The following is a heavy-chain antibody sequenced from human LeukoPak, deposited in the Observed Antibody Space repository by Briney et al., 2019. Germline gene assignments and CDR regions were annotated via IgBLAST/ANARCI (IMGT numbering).Heavy chain of an antibody. D-gene: IGHD4-17*01. CDR3: SGDPNGDYVGAFDM. Sequence: SRRLSCTPATLTFTNYAMAWVRQAPREGLEWVASIRGGGDTKYYADSVKGRFTISRDNSKNTLFLQMNSLRGEDTAVYYCSGDPNGDYVGAFDMWGPETMVTVSS. J-gene: IGHJ3*02. CDR2: IRGGGDTK. V-gene: IGHV3-23*01. CDR1: TLTFTNYA.